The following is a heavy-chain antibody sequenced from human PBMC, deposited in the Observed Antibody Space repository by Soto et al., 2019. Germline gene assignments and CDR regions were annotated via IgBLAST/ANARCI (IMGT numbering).Heavy chain of an antibody. CDR3: ARGSRIAARPNYYYYGMDV. D-gene: IGHD6-6*01. Sequence: SETLSLTCAVYGGSFSGYYWSWIRQHPGKGLEWIGYIYYSGSTYYNPSLKSRVTISVDTSKNQFSLKLSSVTAADTAVYYCARGSRIAARPNYYYYGMDVWGQGTTVTVSS. J-gene: IGHJ6*02. CDR2: IYYSGST. V-gene: IGHV4-31*11. CDR1: GGSFSGYY.